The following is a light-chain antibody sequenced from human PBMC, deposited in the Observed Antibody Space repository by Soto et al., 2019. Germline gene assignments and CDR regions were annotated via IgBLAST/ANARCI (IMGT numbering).Light chain of an antibody. CDR3: ISYTRTTTWV. CDR1: SSNIGNNY. Sequence: QSVLTQPPSVSAAPGQKVTISCSGSSSNIGNNYVSWYQQLPGTAPKLMIYEVTSRPSGVSDRFSGSKSGNTASLTISGLQAEDEADYYCISYTRTTTWVFGGGTQLSVL. V-gene: IGLV1-51*01. CDR2: EVT. J-gene: IGLJ3*02.